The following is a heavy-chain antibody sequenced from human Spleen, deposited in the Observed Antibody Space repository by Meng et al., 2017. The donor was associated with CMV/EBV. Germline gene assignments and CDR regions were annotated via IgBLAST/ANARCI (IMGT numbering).Heavy chain of an antibody. CDR3: AREVAY. CDR2: IYHTGST. D-gene: IGHD2-15*01. V-gene: IGHV4-31*02. Sequence: QVQLQESGPGLVKPSQPLSLTCTVSGGSISSRNFYWSWMRHHPGEXLEWVGYIYHTGSTKYNPSLKGRLTISIDTTLNQFSLRLTSVTVADTATYYCAREVAYWGQGILVTVSS. J-gene: IGHJ4*02. CDR1: GGSISSRNFY.